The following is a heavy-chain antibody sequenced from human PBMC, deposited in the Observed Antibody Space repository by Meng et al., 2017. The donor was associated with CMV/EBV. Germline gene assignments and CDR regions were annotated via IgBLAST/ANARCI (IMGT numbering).Heavy chain of an antibody. V-gene: IGHV3-30*02. J-gene: IGHJ4*02. Sequence: GESLKISCAASGFTFSSYGMHWVRQAPGKGLEWVAFIRYDGSNKYYADSVKGRFTISRDNSKNTLYLQMNSLRAEDTAVYYCANYCSSTSCYTRSYYWGQGTLVTVSS. CDR2: IRYDGSNK. D-gene: IGHD2-2*02. CDR3: ANYCSSTSCYTRSYY. CDR1: GFTFSSYG.